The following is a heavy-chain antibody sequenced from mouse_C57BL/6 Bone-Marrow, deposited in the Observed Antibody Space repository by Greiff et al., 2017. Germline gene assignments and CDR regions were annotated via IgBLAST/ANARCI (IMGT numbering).Heavy chain of an antibody. D-gene: IGHD3-1*01. V-gene: IGHV6-6*01. CDR2: IRNKANNHAT. Sequence: EVKLLESGGGLVQPGGSMKLSCAASGFTFSDAWMDWVRQSPEKGLEWVAEIRNKANNHATYYAESVKGRFTISRDDSKSSVYLQMNSLRAEDTGIYYCTRRASGRGAMDYWGQGTSVTVSS. CDR3: TRRASGRGAMDY. J-gene: IGHJ4*01. CDR1: GFTFSDAW.